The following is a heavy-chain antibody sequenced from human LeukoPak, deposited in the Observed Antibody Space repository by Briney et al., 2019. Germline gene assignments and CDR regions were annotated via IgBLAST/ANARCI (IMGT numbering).Heavy chain of an antibody. J-gene: IGHJ4*02. CDR2: IDSDGSST. Sequence: GGSLRLSCAASGFTFSSYWMHWVRQAPGKGLVWVSRIDSDGSSTSYADSVKGRFTISRDNAKNTLYLQMNSLRAEDTAVYYCARASFNSWYFLDYWGQGTLVTVSS. V-gene: IGHV3-74*01. CDR1: GFTFSSYW. CDR3: ARASFNSWYFLDY. D-gene: IGHD6-13*01.